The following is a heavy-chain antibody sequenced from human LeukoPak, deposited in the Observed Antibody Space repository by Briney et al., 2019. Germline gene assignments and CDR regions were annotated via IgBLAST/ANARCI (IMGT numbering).Heavy chain of an antibody. J-gene: IGHJ4*02. CDR3: AKGYCSSTSCFYFDY. CDR1: GLTFDDYA. Sequence: GGSLRLSCAASGLTFDDYAMHWVRQAPGKGLEWVSGISWNSGSIGYADSVKGRFTISRDNAKNSLYLQMNSLRAEDMALYYCAKGYCSSTSCFYFDYWGQGTLVTVSS. D-gene: IGHD2-2*01. V-gene: IGHV3-9*03. CDR2: ISWNSGSI.